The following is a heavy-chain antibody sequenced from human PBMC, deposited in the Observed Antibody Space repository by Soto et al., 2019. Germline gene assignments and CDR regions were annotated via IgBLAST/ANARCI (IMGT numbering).Heavy chain of an antibody. CDR2: INPSGGST. Sequence: ASVEVSCKASGYMFTNHYIHWVRQAPGQGLEWMGIINPSGGSTNYLQKFQGRITMTRDTSTSTVYMELSSLRSEDTAVYFCARADYYDSSDFYYDCWGQGSRGTGS. D-gene: IGHD3-22*01. CDR1: GYMFTNHY. V-gene: IGHV1-46*01. J-gene: IGHJ4*02. CDR3: ARADYYDSSDFYYDC.